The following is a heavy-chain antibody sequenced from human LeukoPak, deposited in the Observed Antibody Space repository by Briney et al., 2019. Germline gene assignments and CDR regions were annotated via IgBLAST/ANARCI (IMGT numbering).Heavy chain of an antibody. D-gene: IGHD3-10*01. Sequence: SETLSLTCTVSRGSISSSNYYWGWVRQPPGKGLEWIGTIYYSGTTYYNPSLESRVTIIQDASRNQFSLMLTSVTAIDTAVYYCARQISDYYYYYMDVWGKGTTVTVSS. J-gene: IGHJ6*03. CDR1: RGSISSSNYY. V-gene: IGHV4-39*01. CDR2: IYYSGTT. CDR3: ARQISDYYYYYMDV.